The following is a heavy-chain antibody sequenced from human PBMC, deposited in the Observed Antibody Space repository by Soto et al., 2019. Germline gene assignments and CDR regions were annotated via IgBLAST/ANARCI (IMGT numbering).Heavy chain of an antibody. Sequence: EIQLVESGGGLVQPGGSLRLSCEASGFRFSCCWMSWVRQAPGKGLEWVANIKEDGSERYHVDSVKGRFTISRDNAKSSLYLQMTGLRDEDTAVYYCVKGGTNFDSWGQGPLVTVSS. CDR2: IKEDGSER. D-gene: IGHD2-8*01. V-gene: IGHV3-7*03. CDR1: GFRFSCCW. CDR3: VKGGTNFDS. J-gene: IGHJ5*01.